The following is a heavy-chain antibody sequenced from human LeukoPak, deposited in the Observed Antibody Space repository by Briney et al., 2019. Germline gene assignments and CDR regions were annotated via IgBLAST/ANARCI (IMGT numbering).Heavy chain of an antibody. D-gene: IGHD3-3*01. CDR1: DYAFSSYG. J-gene: IGHJ4*02. V-gene: IGHV1-18*01. Sequence: ASVKVSCKAPDYAFSSYGFSWVRQAPGQGLEWMGWISTDSGNTNYSQKVQGRVTMTTDTSTTTAYMELKSLRSDDTAIYYCATYALGVGSGVFDFWGRGTLVTVSS. CDR2: ISTDSGNT. CDR3: ATYALGVGSGVFDF.